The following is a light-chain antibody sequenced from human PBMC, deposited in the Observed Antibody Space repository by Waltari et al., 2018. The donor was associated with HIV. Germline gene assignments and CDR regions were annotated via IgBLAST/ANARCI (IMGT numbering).Light chain of an antibody. Sequence: ELVLTQSPATLSLSPRERAPLSSRASQRVSSYLAWYQQKPGQAPMLLIYEASNRATGIPARFSGSGSGTDFTLTISSLGPEDFAVYYCQQRSNWPPALTFGGGTKVEIK. CDR3: QQRSNWPPALT. J-gene: IGKJ4*01. CDR2: EAS. CDR1: QRVSSY. V-gene: IGKV3-11*01.